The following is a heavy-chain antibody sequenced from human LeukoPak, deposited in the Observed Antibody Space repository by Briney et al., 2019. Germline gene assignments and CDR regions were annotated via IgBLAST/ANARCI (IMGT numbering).Heavy chain of an antibody. D-gene: IGHD2-8*01. Sequence: GGSLRLSSAASGFTFSGYSMSWVRQAPGEGLEWVAGLGRTGEDKYYADSVKGRFTISRDNSKDTVSRQTNSVRAEDSAIYYCVKDRPCDTCMPMDAWGQGTTVTVSS. CDR1: GFTFSGYS. J-gene: IGHJ6*02. V-gene: IGHV3-23*01. CDR2: LGRTGEDK. CDR3: VKDRPCDTCMPMDA.